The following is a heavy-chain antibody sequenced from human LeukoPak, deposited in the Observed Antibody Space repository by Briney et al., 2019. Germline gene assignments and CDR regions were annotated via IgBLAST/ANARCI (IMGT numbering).Heavy chain of an antibody. J-gene: IGHJ3*02. Sequence: ASVKVSCKVSGYTLTELSMHWVRQAPGKGLEWMGGFDPEDGETIYAQKFQGRVTMTEDTSTDTAYMELSSLRSEDTAGYYCARLGYCSSTSCYGHAFDIWGQGTMVTVSS. V-gene: IGHV1-24*01. D-gene: IGHD2-2*01. CDR1: GYTLTELS. CDR3: ARLGYCSSTSCYGHAFDI. CDR2: FDPEDGET.